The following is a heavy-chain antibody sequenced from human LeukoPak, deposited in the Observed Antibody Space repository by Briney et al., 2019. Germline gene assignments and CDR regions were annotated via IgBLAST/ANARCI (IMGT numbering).Heavy chain of an antibody. CDR2: MSYDGSNK. Sequence: PGGSLRLPCAASGFTFSSYAMHWVRQAPGKGLERVAVMSYDGSNKYYADSVKGRFTISRDNSKNTLYLQMNSLRAEDTAVYYGARDYALSSQAGYWGQGTLVTVSS. D-gene: IGHD3-16*01. V-gene: IGHV3-30*04. CDR1: GFTFSSYA. J-gene: IGHJ4*02. CDR3: ARDYALSSQAGY.